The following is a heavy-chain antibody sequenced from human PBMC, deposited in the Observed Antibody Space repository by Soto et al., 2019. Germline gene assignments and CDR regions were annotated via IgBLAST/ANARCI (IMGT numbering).Heavy chain of an antibody. V-gene: IGHV1-18*01. Sequence: GASVKVSCKASGYTFTSYGISWVRQAPGQGLEWMGWISAYNGNTNYAQKLQGRVTMTTDTSTSTAYMELRSLRSDDTAVYYCAHTHHTIFGVVITDPSYYYYGMDVWGQGTTVTVSS. CDR1: GYTFTSYG. CDR2: ISAYNGNT. J-gene: IGHJ6*02. D-gene: IGHD3-3*01. CDR3: AHTHHTIFGVVITDPSYYYYGMDV.